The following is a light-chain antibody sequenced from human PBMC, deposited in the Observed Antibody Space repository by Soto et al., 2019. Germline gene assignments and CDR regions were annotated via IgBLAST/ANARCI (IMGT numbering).Light chain of an antibody. CDR2: EVT. CDR3: SSYTSTNHVV. Sequence: QSALTQPASVSGSPGQSITISCTGTSSDVGGYNYVSWYQQHPGKAPKPVIYEVTKRPSGVSNRFSGSKSGNTASLTISGLQAEDETDYYCSSYTSTNHVVFGGGTKVTVL. CDR1: SSDVGGYNY. J-gene: IGLJ2*01. V-gene: IGLV2-14*01.